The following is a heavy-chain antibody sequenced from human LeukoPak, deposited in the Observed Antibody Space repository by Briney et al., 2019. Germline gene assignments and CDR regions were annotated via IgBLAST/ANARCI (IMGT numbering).Heavy chain of an antibody. D-gene: IGHD6-13*01. CDR2: INPSGGST. CDR1: GYTFTSYA. J-gene: IGHJ4*02. V-gene: IGHV1-46*01. CDR3: ARDRVWPNNYFDY. Sequence: GASVKVSCKASGYTFTSYAMNWVRQAPGQGLEWMGIINPSGGSTSYAQKFQGRVTMTRDMSTSTVYMELSSLRSEDTAVYYCARDRVWPNNYFDYWGQGTLVTVSS.